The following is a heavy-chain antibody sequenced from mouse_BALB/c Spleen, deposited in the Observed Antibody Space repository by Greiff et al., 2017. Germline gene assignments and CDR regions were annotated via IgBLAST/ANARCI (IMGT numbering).Heavy chain of an antibody. Sequence: QVQLQQSGPELVRPGVSVKISCKGSSYTFTDYAMHWVKQSHAKSLEWIGVISTYYGNTNYNQKFKGKATMTVDKSSSTAYMELARLTSEDSAVYYCARGAITTVVATRYAMDYWGQGTSVTVSS. V-gene: IGHV1-67*01. D-gene: IGHD1-1*01. CDR2: ISTYYGNT. J-gene: IGHJ4*01. CDR1: SYTFTDYA. CDR3: ARGAITTVVATRYAMDY.